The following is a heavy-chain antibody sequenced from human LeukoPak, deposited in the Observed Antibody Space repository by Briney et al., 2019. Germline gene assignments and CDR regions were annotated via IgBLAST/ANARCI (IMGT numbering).Heavy chain of an antibody. CDR2: INGDGSSA. V-gene: IGHV3-74*01. Sequence: GGSLRLSCAVSGLIFSHYSMHWVRQAPGKGLLWVSGINGDGSSASYGHSVKRRFTISRDNAKNTLFLQMNSLTVEDTAVYYCARAFHFGDFFDYWGQGALVTVSS. J-gene: IGHJ4*02. CDR1: GLIFSHYS. D-gene: IGHD4-17*01. CDR3: ARAFHFGDFFDY.